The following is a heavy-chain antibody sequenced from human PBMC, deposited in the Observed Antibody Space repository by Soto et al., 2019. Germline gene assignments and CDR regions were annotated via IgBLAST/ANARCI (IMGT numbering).Heavy chain of an antibody. CDR2: IKQDGSEK. D-gene: IGHD3-16*01. J-gene: IGHJ4*02. Sequence: GGSLRLSCAASGFTFSSYWMSWVRQAPGKGLEWVANIKQDGSEKYYVDSVKGRFTISRDNAKNSLYLQMNSLRAEDTAVYYCARERVYYDYIWPDYFDYWGQGTLVTVSS. CDR3: ARERVYYDYIWPDYFDY. V-gene: IGHV3-7*01. CDR1: GFTFSSYW.